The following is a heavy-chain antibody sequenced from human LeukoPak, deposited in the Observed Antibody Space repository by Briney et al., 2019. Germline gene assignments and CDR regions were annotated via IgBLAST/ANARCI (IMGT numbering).Heavy chain of an antibody. V-gene: IGHV1-69*06. CDR3: ASEIGSYDFWSGYYKY. J-gene: IGHJ4*02. Sequence: VASVKVSCKASGGTFSSYAISWVRQAPGQGLEWMGGIIPIFGTANYAQKFQGRVTITADKSTSTAYMELSSLRSEDTAVYYCASEIGSYDFWSGYYKYWGQGTLVTVSS. CDR1: GGTFSSYA. D-gene: IGHD3-3*01. CDR2: IIPIFGTA.